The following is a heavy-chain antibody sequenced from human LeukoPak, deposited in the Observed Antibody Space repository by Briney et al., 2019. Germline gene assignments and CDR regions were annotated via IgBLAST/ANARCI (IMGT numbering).Heavy chain of an antibody. D-gene: IGHD3/OR15-3a*01. CDR2: IYVTVTT. Sequence: SETLSLTCTVSGGSISTKYWTWIRQPAGQGREWIGRIYVTVTTYYTTSLKSRLAISSQTSKTHSSLNRSSATAADTAVYYFVGQLPHFNSWGQGTLVTVSS. CDR3: VGQLPHFNS. CDR1: GGSISTKY. V-gene: IGHV4-4*07. J-gene: IGHJ4*02.